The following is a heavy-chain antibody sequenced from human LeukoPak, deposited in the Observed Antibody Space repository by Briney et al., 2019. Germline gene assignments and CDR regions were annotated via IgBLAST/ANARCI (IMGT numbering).Heavy chain of an antibody. Sequence: GGSLRLSCAASGFTFNSYSMNWVRLAPGKGLEWVSFISSGSSTMYYAESVKGRFTISRDNAKNSLYLQMNSLRAEDTAVYYCARVNYGYDYWGQGTLVTVSS. CDR3: ARVNYGYDY. D-gene: IGHD1-7*01. CDR2: ISSGSSTM. V-gene: IGHV3-48*01. CDR1: GFTFNSYS. J-gene: IGHJ4*02.